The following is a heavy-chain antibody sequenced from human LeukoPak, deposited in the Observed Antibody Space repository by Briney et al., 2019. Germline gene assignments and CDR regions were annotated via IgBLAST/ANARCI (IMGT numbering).Heavy chain of an antibody. D-gene: IGHD2-2*01. V-gene: IGHV3-23*01. CDR2: ISGSGSST. Sequence: GGSLRLSCAASGFTFSSYAMSWVRQAPGKGLEWVSAISGSGSSTYYADSVKGRFTISRDNAKNSLYLQMNSLRAEDTAVYYCARGGDIVVVPAAHWGQGTLVTVSS. CDR1: GFTFSSYA. CDR3: ARGGDIVVVPAAH. J-gene: IGHJ4*02.